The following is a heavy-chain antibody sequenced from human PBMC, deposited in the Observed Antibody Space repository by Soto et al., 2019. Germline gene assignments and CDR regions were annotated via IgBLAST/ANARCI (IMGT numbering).Heavy chain of an antibody. V-gene: IGHV1-69*04. D-gene: IGHD1-26*01. CDR2: IFPLPAMV. J-gene: IGHJ4*02. CDR1: GGDLRNSG. Sequence: QVHLVQSGAEMKKPGSSVTVSCKVSGGDLRNSGLSWVRQAPGQGLEWMGGIFPLPAMVDYSQKFQGRLTVSADESTSTAYMDLVSLRSVAVAVDYYAEADGAGFKSWGQGALVIVSS. CDR3: AEADGAGFKS.